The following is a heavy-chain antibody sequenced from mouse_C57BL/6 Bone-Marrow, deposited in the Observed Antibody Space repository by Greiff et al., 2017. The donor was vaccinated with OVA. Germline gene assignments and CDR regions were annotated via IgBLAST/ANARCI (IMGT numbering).Heavy chain of an antibody. J-gene: IGHJ2*01. D-gene: IGHD2-3*01. CDR3: ARRDGYLYYFDY. V-gene: IGHV1-53*01. Sequence: QVQLQQPGTELVKPGASVKLSCKASGYTFTSYWLHWVKQRPGQGLEWIGTINPSNGGTNYNEKFKSNATLTVDKSSSTAYMHLISLTSEDSAVYDCARRDGYLYYFDYWGQGTTLTVSS. CDR1: GYTFTSYW. CDR2: INPSNGGT.